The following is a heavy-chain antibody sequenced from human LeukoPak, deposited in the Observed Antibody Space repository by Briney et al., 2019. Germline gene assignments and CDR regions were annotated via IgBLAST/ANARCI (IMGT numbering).Heavy chain of an antibody. D-gene: IGHD6-13*01. CDR2: LYSGGIT. CDR3: ARELTSSSCFDP. J-gene: IGHJ5*02. CDR1: GFTFSSYE. V-gene: IGHV3-66*01. Sequence: GGSLRLSCAASGFTFSSYEMNWVRQAPGKGLEWVSVLYSGGITYSADSVKGRFTISRDISKNTLYLQMNSLRAEDTAVYYCARELTSSSCFDPWGQGTLVTVSS.